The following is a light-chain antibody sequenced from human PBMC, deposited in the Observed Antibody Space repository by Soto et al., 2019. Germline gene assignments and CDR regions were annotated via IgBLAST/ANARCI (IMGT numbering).Light chain of an antibody. Sequence: EVVLTQSPGTLSLSPGERATLSCRASQTISSSYLAWYQQKPGQPPRLLIYGASSRATGIPDRFSGSESGTDSTLTISRLEPEDSAVYYCQQFGYSTTFTFGPGTKVDIK. CDR3: QQFGYSTTFT. CDR2: GAS. V-gene: IGKV3-20*01. J-gene: IGKJ3*01. CDR1: QTISSSY.